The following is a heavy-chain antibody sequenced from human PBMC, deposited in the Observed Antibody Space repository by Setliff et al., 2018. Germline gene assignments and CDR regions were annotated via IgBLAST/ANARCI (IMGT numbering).Heavy chain of an antibody. Sequence: ASVKVSCKASGYTFTAYDIVWVRQATGQGLEWMGWMNPNSGRTGYPQKFQDRVTIITDESTSTAYMELSSLRTEDTAVYYCAREGVDTRSSTDYRYYMDVWGKGTTVTVSS. J-gene: IGHJ6*03. D-gene: IGHD5-18*01. CDR2: MNPNSGRT. V-gene: IGHV1-8*03. CDR1: GYTFTAYD. CDR3: AREGVDTRSSTDYRYYMDV.